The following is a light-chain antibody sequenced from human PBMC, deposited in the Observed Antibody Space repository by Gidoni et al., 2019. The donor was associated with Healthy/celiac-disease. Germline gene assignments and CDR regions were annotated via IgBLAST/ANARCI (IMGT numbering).Light chain of an antibody. CDR3: QQSYSTPHS. CDR1: QSISSD. Sequence: DIQMTQSPSSLSASVGDRVTITGRASQSISSDLNWYQQKPGKAPKLLIYAASSLQSGVPSRFSGSGSGTDFTLTISSLQPEDFSTYYCQQSYSTPHSFGQGTKLEIK. V-gene: IGKV1-39*01. CDR2: AAS. J-gene: IGKJ2*03.